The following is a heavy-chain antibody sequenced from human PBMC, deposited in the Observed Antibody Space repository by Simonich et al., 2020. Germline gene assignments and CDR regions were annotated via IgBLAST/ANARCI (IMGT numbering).Heavy chain of an antibody. V-gene: IGHV4-34*01. Sequence: QVQLQQWGAGLLKPSETLSLTCAVYGGSFSGDYWSGIRQPPGKGLEGIGEIKHSGSTNYNPSLKSRVTISVDTSKNQFSLKLSSVTAADTAVYYCARGKGWKNAFDIWGQGTMVTVSS. CDR2: IKHSGST. J-gene: IGHJ3*02. CDR3: ARGKGWKNAFDI. D-gene: IGHD1-1*01. CDR1: GGSFSGDY.